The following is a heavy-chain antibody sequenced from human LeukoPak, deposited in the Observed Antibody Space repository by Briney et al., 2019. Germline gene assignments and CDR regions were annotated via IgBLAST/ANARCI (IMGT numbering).Heavy chain of an antibody. D-gene: IGHD5-12*01. CDR2: IYYSGST. J-gene: IGHJ6*03. CDR3: ARYTIVATITGYYYYMDV. V-gene: IGHV4-39*07. CDR1: AGSISSSSYS. Sequence: SETLSLTCTVSAGSISSSSYSWGWIRQPPGKGLEWIGSIYYSGSTYYNPSLKSRVTISVDTSKNQFSLKLSSVTAADTAVYYCARYTIVATITGYYYYMDVWGKGTTVTISS.